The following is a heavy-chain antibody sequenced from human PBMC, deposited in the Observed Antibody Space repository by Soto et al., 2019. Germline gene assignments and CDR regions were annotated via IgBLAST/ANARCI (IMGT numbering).Heavy chain of an antibody. CDR3: AKEYKYSSSPDY. V-gene: IGHV3-30*18. D-gene: IGHD6-13*01. Sequence: QVQLVESGGGVVQPGRSLRLSCAASGFTFSSYGMHWVRQAPGKGLEWVAVISYDGSNKYYADSVKGRFTISRDNSKHTLYLQMNSLRAEDTAVYYCAKEYKYSSSPDYWGQGTLVTVSS. CDR2: ISYDGSNK. J-gene: IGHJ4*02. CDR1: GFTFSSYG.